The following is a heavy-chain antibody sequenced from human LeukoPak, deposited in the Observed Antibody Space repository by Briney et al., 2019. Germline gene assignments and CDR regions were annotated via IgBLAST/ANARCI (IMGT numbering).Heavy chain of an antibody. D-gene: IGHD4-17*01. Sequence: ASVKVSCKASGYTFTGYYMHWVRQAPGQGLEWMGWINPNSGGTNYAQKFQGRVTMTRDTSISTAYMELSRLRSDDTAVYHCARIPPTVTTDLSGVDVWGQGTTVTVSS. J-gene: IGHJ6*02. CDR3: ARIPPTVTTDLSGVDV. CDR1: GYTFTGYY. V-gene: IGHV1-2*02. CDR2: INPNSGGT.